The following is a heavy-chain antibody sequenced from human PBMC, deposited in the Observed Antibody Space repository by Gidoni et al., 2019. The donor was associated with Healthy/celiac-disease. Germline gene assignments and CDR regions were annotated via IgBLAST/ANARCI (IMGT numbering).Heavy chain of an antibody. CDR2: IWYDGSNK. D-gene: IGHD5-12*01. V-gene: IGHV3-33*01. CDR3: ARAGEMATGAFDI. J-gene: IGHJ3*02. CDR1: GFTFSSYC. Sequence: QVQLVESGGGVVQPGRSLRLSCAASGFTFSSYCMHWVRQAPGKGLEWVAVIWYDGSNKYYADSVKGRFTISRDNSKNTLYLQMNSLRAEDTAVYYCARAGEMATGAFDIWGQGTMVTVSS.